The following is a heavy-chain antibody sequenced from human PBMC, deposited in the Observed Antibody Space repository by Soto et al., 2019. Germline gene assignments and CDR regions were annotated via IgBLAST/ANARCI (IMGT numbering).Heavy chain of an antibody. CDR1: GYTFTTYA. CDR2: INAGNGNT. Sequence: ASVKVSCKASGYTFTTYAMHWVRQAPGQRLEWMGWINAGNGNTKYSQKFQGKVTITRDTSASTAYMELSNLRTEDTVVYYCARDRSVAVAGPGWFDPWGQGTLVTVSS. CDR3: ARDRSVAVAGPGWFDP. D-gene: IGHD6-19*01. J-gene: IGHJ5*02. V-gene: IGHV1-3*01.